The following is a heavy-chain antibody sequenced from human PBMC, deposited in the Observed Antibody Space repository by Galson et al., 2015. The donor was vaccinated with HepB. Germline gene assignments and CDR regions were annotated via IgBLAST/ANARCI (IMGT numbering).Heavy chain of an antibody. V-gene: IGHV3-30-3*01. CDR3: ARSRHCTTTTCYDSYNFFGP. CDR1: GFTFSSFA. Sequence: SLRLSCAASGFTFSSFAMHWVRQPPGKGLEWVALISYDGSEKLYADSVKGRATISRDNSKSTLYLQIHSLGTEDTAMYYCARSRHCTTTTCYDSYNFFGPWGQGTLVTASS. D-gene: IGHD2-2*01. J-gene: IGHJ5*02. CDR2: ISYDGSEK.